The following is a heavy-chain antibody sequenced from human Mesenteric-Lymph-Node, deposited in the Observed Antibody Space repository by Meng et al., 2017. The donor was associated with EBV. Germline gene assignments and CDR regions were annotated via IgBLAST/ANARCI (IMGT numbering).Heavy chain of an antibody. CDR2: IDYRGTT. D-gene: IGHD3-10*01. V-gene: IGHV4-4*02. Sequence: QVQLQESGPGLVKPSGTLPPTCAVSGASFSSNYWWSWVRQTPGRGLEWIGEIDYRGTTNYNPSLKSRVTISMDKSKNQFSLKLTSVTAADTAVYFCVRCGAVTLVQGGPDNWGHGTLVTVSS. CDR1: GASFSSNYW. J-gene: IGHJ4*01. CDR3: VRCGAVTLVQGGPDN.